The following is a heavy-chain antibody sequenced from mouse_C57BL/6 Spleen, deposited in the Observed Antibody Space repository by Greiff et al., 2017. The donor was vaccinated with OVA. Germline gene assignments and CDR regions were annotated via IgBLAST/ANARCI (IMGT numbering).Heavy chain of an antibody. J-gene: IGHJ4*01. CDR3: ARDGSSLYYYAMDY. CDR1: GYAFSSSW. D-gene: IGHD1-1*01. Sequence: QVQLKESGPELVKPGASVKISCKASGYAFSSSWMNWVKQRPGKGLEWIGRIYPGDGDTNYNGKFKGKATLTADKSSSTAYMQLSSLTSEDSAVYFCARDGSSLYYYAMDYWGQGTSVTVSS. V-gene: IGHV1-82*01. CDR2: IYPGDGDT.